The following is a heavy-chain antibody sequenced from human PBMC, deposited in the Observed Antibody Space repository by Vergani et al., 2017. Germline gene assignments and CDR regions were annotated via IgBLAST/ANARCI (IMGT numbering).Heavy chain of an antibody. CDR1: GGSFSGYY. CDR3: ARGGNRRGYYFDY. J-gene: IGHJ4*02. Sequence: QVQLQQWGAGLLKPSETLSLTCAVYGGSFSGYYWSWIRQPPGKGLEWIGEINHSGSTNYNPSLKSRVTISVDTSKNQFSLKLSSVTAADPAVYYCARGGNRRGYYFDYWGQGTLVTVSS. D-gene: IGHD3-22*01. V-gene: IGHV4-34*01. CDR2: INHSGST.